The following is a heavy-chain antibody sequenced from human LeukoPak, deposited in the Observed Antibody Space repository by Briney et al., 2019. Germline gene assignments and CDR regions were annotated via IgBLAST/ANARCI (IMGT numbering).Heavy chain of an antibody. V-gene: IGHV1-2*02. CDR2: INPNSGGT. D-gene: IGHD3-9*01. J-gene: IGHJ4*02. CDR1: GYTFTGYY. Sequence: ASVTVSCKASGYTFTGYYMHWVRQAPGQGLEWMGWINPNSGGTNYAQKFQGRVTMTRDTSISTAYMELSRLRSDDTAVYYCARVKVSDYEILTGYYRYFDYWGQGTLVTVSS. CDR3: ARVKVSDYEILTGYYRYFDY.